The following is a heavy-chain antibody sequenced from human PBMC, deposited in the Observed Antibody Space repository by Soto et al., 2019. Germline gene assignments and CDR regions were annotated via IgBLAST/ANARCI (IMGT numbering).Heavy chain of an antibody. CDR3: AKDMEGGSYDIGYYFDY. CDR2: ISWNSGSI. J-gene: IGHJ4*02. Sequence: PGGSLRLSCAASGFTFDDYAMHWVRQAPGKGLEWVSGISWNSGSIGYADSVKGRFTISRDNAKNSLYLQMNSLRAEDTALYYCAKDMEGGSYDIGYYFDYWGQGTLVTVSS. V-gene: IGHV3-9*01. CDR1: GFTFDDYA. D-gene: IGHD5-18*01.